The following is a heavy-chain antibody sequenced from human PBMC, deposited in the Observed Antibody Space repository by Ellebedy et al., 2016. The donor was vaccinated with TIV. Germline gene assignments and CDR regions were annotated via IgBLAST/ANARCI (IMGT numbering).Heavy chain of an antibody. Sequence: GESLKISXAASRFTFSIFGLHWVRQAPGKGLEWVALTSSDGRKKYYADSVRGQFTIPRDNSKNTLYLQMDSLRVEDTAIYYCAKDESVGEVPRPFDYWGQGTLVTASS. V-gene: IGHV3-30*18. CDR2: TSSDGRKK. J-gene: IGHJ4*02. CDR3: AKDESVGEVPRPFDY. D-gene: IGHD3-10*01. CDR1: RFTFSIFG.